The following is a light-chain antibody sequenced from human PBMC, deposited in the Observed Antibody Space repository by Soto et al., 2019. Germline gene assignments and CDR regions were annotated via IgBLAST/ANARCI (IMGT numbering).Light chain of an antibody. CDR1: QSISDT. CDR2: GAS. V-gene: IGKV3-15*01. J-gene: IGKJ1*01. CDR3: QQYNNWPPAWT. Sequence: DIVMTQSPATLSVSPGGRATLSCRASQSISDTLAWYQQKPGQSPRLLIYGASTRATGIPARFSGSGSGTQFTLTISSLQSEDFAVYYCQQYNNWPPAWTFGQGTKVDIK.